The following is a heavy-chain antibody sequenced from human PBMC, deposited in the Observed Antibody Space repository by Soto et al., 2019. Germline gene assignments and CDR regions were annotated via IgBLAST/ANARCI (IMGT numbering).Heavy chain of an antibody. CDR3: SRGVEWNYYYYMDV. CDR1: GFTFSSYA. D-gene: IGHD3-3*01. V-gene: IGHV3-23*01. CDR2: ISGSGGST. Sequence: GGSLRLSCAASGFTFSSYAMSWVRQAPGKGLEWVSAISGSGGSTYYADSVKGRFTISRDNSKNTLYLQMNSLRAEDTAVYYCSRGVEWNYYYYMDVWGKGTTVTVSS. J-gene: IGHJ6*03.